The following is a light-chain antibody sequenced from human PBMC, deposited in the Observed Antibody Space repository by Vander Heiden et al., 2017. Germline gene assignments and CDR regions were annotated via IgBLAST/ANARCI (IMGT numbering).Light chain of an antibody. CDR1: QGISSN. Sequence: DIQLTQSPSFLSASVGDRVTITCRASQGISSNLAWYQQKPGKAPRLLIYTTSTLQSGVPSRFSGSESGTEFTLTISSLQPEDFATYYCQQLNSYPRTLGQGTKLEIK. CDR3: QQLNSYPRT. V-gene: IGKV1-9*01. J-gene: IGKJ2*01. CDR2: TTS.